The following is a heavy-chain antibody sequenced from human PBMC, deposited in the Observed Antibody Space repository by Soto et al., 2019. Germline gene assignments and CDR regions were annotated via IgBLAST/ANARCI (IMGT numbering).Heavy chain of an antibody. V-gene: IGHV1-69*12. CDR3: ASPTDETGTDAFDI. CDR1: GGTFSSYA. D-gene: IGHD7-27*01. CDR2: IIPIFGTA. J-gene: IGHJ3*02. Sequence: QVQLVQSGAEVTKPGSSVKVSCKASGGTFSSYAISWVRQAPGQGLEWMGGIIPIFGTANYAQKFQGRVTITADESTSTAYMELSSLRSEDTAVYYCASPTDETGTDAFDIWGQGTMVTVSS.